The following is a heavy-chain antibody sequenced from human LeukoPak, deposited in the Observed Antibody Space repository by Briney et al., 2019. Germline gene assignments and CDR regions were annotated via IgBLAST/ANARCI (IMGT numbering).Heavy chain of an antibody. Sequence: SETLSLPCTVSGGSISSYYWSWIRQPPGKGLEWIGYLYYSGSTNYNPSLKSRVTMSVDTYKNQFSLKLSSVTAADTAVYYCARDYYDSSGYPLGNAFDIWGQGTMVTVSS. J-gene: IGHJ3*02. V-gene: IGHV4-59*12. CDR2: LYYSGST. D-gene: IGHD3-22*01. CDR3: ARDYYDSSGYPLGNAFDI. CDR1: GGSISSYY.